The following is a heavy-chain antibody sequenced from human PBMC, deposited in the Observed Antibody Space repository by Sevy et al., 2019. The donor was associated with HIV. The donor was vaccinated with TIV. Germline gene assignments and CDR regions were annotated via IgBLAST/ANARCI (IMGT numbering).Heavy chain of an antibody. Sequence: SETLSLTCAVHGGSFSGYYWTWIRQPPGKGLEWIGEINHSGSTNYNPSLKSRVTISVDTSKKQFSLKLSSVTAADTAVYYCARSPPVVVVPGAPSWFDPWGQGTMVTVSS. CDR2: INHSGST. D-gene: IGHD2-2*01. V-gene: IGHV4-34*01. CDR3: ARSPPVVVVPGAPSWFDP. CDR1: GGSFSGYY. J-gene: IGHJ5*02.